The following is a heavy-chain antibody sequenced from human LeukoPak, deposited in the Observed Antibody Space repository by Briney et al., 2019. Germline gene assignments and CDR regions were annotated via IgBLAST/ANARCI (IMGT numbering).Heavy chain of an antibody. CDR3: AKYYYDSSGYYPFTFFDY. V-gene: IGHV3-23*01. D-gene: IGHD3-22*01. CDR1: GFTFSSYA. J-gene: IGHJ4*02. CDR2: ISGSGGST. Sequence: GGSLRLSCAASGFTFSSYAMSWVRQAPGKGLEWVSAISGSGGSTYYADSVKGRFTISRDNSKNTLYLQMNSLRAEDTAVYYCAKYYYDSSGYYPFTFFDYWGQGTLVTVSS.